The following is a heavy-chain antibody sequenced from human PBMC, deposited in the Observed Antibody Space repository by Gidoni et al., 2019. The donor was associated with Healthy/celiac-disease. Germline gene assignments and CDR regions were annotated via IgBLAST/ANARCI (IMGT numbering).Heavy chain of an antibody. D-gene: IGHD3-10*01. CDR3: ARHITMVRGVIKYYFDY. CDR2: IYPGDSDT. CDR1: GYSFTRYW. Sequence: EVQLVQSGAEVKKPGESLKISCTGSGYSFTRYWIGWVRQMPGKGLEWMGIIYPGDSDTRYSPSFQGQVTISADKSISTAYLQWSSLKASDTAMYYCARHITMVRGVIKYYFDYWGQGTLVTVSS. J-gene: IGHJ4*02. V-gene: IGHV5-51*01.